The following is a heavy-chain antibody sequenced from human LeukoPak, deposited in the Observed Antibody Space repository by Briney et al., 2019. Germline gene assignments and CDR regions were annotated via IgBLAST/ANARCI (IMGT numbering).Heavy chain of an antibody. J-gene: IGHJ5*02. D-gene: IGHD3-3*01. CDR2: IYSGGST. V-gene: IGHV3-NL1*01. CDR1: GFTFSNYA. CDR3: AKDNGGYYDFWSGSHNWFDP. Sequence: GGSLRLSCAASGFTFSNYALHWVRQAPGKGLESVSVIYSGGSTYYADSVRGRFIISRDNSENTLYLQMNSLRAEDTAVYYCAKDNGGYYDFWSGSHNWFDPWGQGTLVTVSS.